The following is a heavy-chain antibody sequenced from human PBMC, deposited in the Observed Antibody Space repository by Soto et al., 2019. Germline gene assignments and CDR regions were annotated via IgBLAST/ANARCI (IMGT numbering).Heavy chain of an antibody. V-gene: IGHV3-7*01. Sequence: HPGGSLRLSCAASGFTFSSYWMSWVRQAPGKGLEWVANIKQDGSEKYYVDSVKGRFTISRDNAKNSLYLQMNSLRAEDTAVYYCARDQGTMVREIRGVVDVWGKGTTVTVSS. J-gene: IGHJ6*04. CDR2: IKQDGSEK. CDR3: ARDQGTMVREIRGVVDV. D-gene: IGHD3-10*01. CDR1: GFTFSSYW.